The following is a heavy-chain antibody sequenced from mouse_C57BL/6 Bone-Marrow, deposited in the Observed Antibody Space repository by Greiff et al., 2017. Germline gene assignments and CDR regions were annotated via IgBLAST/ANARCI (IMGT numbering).Heavy chain of an antibody. Sequence: QVQLQQPGAELVKPGASVKMPCKASGYTFTSYWITWVKQRPGQGLEWIGDIYPGSGSTDYNEKFKSKATLTVDTSSSTAYMQLSSLTSEDSAVYYCARRKIGIITTGGYAMDYWGQGTSVTVSS. CDR1: GYTFTSYW. V-gene: IGHV1-55*01. CDR3: ARRKIGIITTGGYAMDY. CDR2: IYPGSGST. J-gene: IGHJ4*01. D-gene: IGHD1-1*01.